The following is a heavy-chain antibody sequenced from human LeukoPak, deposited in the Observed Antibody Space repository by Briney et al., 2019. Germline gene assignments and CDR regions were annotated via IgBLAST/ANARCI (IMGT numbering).Heavy chain of an antibody. J-gene: IGHJ4*02. V-gene: IGHV4-59*01. CDR3: ARGVEAYDILTGYPTYFDY. Sequence: SETLSLTCTVSGGSISSYYWSWIRQPPGKGLGWIGYIYYRGSTNYTPSLKSRVTISVDTSKHQFSLKLSSVTAADTAVYYCARGVEAYDILTGYPTYFDYWGQGTLVTVSS. CDR1: GGSISSYY. CDR2: IYYRGST. D-gene: IGHD3-9*01.